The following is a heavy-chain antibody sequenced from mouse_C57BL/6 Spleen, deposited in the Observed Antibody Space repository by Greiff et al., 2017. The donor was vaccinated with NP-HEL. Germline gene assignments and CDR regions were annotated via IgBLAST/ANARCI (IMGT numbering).Heavy chain of an antibody. J-gene: IGHJ4*01. D-gene: IGHD2-3*01. CDR3: ANDGYYAMDY. Sequence: VQLQQSGPELVKPGASVKISCKASGYAFSSSWMNWVKQRPGKGLEWIGRIYPGDGDTNYNGKFKGKATLTADKSSSTGYMQLSSLTSEDSAVYFCANDGYYAMDYWGQGTSVTVSS. CDR2: IYPGDGDT. CDR1: GYAFSSSW. V-gene: IGHV1-82*01.